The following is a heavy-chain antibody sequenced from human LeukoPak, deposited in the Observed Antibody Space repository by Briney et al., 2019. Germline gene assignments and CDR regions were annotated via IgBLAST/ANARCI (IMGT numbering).Heavy chain of an antibody. CDR3: AKDSMVVPAAIGIDY. Sequence: GGSLRLSCAASGFTFSSYGMHWVRQAPGKGLEWVAFIRYDGSNKYYADSVKGRFTISRDNSKNTLYLQMNSLRAEDTAVYYCAKDSMVVPAAIGIDYWGQGTLVTVSS. V-gene: IGHV3-30*02. CDR1: GFTFSSYG. CDR2: IRYDGSNK. J-gene: IGHJ4*02. D-gene: IGHD2-2*01.